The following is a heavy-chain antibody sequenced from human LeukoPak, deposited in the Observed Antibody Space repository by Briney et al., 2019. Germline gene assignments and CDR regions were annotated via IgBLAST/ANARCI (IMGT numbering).Heavy chain of an antibody. V-gene: IGHV3-7*01. CDR2: IKEDGSEK. CDR1: GFTFTNYW. J-gene: IGHJ4*02. CDR3: ARDVPGDC. Sequence: PGGSLRLSCAASGFTFTNYWMTWVREAPGRGLEWVANIKEDGSEKYYVDSVKGRFTISRDNAKNSLYLQMNSLRAEDTAVYYCARDVPGDCWGQGTLVTVSS.